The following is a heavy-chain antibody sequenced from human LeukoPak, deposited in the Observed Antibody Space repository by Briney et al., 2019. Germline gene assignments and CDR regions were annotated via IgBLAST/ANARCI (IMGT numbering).Heavy chain of an antibody. CDR3: AGTHYYAFDL. D-gene: IGHD3-10*01. CDR1: GFTFSSYG. Sequence: PGGSLRLSCAASGFTFSSYGMHWVRQAPGKGLEWVSYISSSSAYTNYADSVKGRFTISRDNAKNSLYLQMDSLRAEDTAVYYCAGTHYYAFDLWGQGTMASVSS. CDR2: ISSSSAYT. J-gene: IGHJ3*01. V-gene: IGHV3-21*05.